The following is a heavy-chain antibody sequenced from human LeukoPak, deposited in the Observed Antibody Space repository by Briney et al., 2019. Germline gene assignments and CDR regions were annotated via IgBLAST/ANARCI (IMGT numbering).Heavy chain of an antibody. CDR3: ALMVVTIFGY. CDR1: GGSFSGYY. Sequence: SETLSLTCAVYGGSFSGYYWSWIRQPPGKGLEWIGEINHSGSTNYNPSLKSRVTISVDTSKNQFSLKLSSVAAADTAVYYCALMVVTIFGYWGQGTLVTVSS. D-gene: IGHD2-21*02. CDR2: INHSGST. V-gene: IGHV4-34*01. J-gene: IGHJ4*02.